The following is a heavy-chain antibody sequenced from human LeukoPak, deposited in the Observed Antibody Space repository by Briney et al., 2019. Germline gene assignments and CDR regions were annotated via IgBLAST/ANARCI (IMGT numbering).Heavy chain of an antibody. J-gene: IGHJ4*02. CDR2: INPSGGST. CDR3: ARDQGRETPEPSITKVGLDY. D-gene: IGHD1-26*01. V-gene: IGHV1-46*01. Sequence: ASVKVSCKASGYTFTSYYMHWVRQAPGQGLEWMGIINPSGGSTSYAQKFQGRVTMTRDTSTSTVYMELSSLRSEDTAVYYCARDQGRETPEPSITKVGLDYWGQGTLVTVSS. CDR1: GYTFTSYY.